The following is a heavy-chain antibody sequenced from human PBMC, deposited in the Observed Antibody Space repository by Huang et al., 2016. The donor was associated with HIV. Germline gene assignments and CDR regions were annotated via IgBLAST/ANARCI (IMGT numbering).Heavy chain of an antibody. J-gene: IGHJ1*01. Sequence: QVRLEQWGAGLLKPSETLSLTCAVYGGSFSGYQWTWISQSPGKGLEWIGEINHSGSAPDTRSPKTRVTVTVDMSKNQFSLKMTSLTVTDTAVYFCARGLRFCRGGYCFPTHFQHWSQG. V-gene: IGHV4-34*02. D-gene: IGHD5-18*01. CDR1: GGSFSGYQ. CDR2: INHSGSA. CDR3: ARGLRFCRGGYCFPTHFQH.